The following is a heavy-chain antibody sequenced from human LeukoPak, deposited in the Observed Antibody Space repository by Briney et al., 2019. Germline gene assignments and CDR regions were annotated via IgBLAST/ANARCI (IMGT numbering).Heavy chain of an antibody. CDR3: AREGRVSGYDFDC. V-gene: IGHV3-74*03. J-gene: IGHJ4*02. CDR2: INSDGSSI. CDR1: GFTLSSYW. Sequence: GGSLRLSCAASGFTLSSYWMHWVRQAPGKGLVWVSRINSDGSSITYADSVKGRFTISRDNAKNTLFLQMNSLRVEDTAVYYCAREGRVSGYDFDCWGQGTLVTISS. D-gene: IGHD5-12*01.